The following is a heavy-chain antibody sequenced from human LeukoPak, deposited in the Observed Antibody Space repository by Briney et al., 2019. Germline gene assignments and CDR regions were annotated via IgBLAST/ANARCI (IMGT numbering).Heavy chain of an antibody. CDR2: IVVGSGDT. J-gene: IGHJ3*02. V-gene: IGHV1-58*01. CDR1: GFTFTSSA. Sequence: ASVKVSCKASGFTFTSSAVQWVRQARGQRLEWIGWIVVGSGDTNSAQKFQERVTITRDMSTRTAYMELSSLRSEDTAVYYCGADSMPRGVFSYAFDIWGQGTMVTASS. D-gene: IGHD3-10*01. CDR3: GADSMPRGVFSYAFDI.